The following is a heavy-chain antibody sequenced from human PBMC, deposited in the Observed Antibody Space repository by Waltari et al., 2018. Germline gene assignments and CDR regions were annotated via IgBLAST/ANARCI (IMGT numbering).Heavy chain of an antibody. CDR3: ARLRLDTYYYMDV. CDR1: GFNFGIYA. J-gene: IGHJ6*03. D-gene: IGHD2-21*01. CDR2: IWHYGSQH. Sequence: QVHLVESGGGVVQPGKSVKLSCAASGFNFGIYAMPWVRQAPGNVLGWGEFIWHYGSQHVYADSVNGRFTISRDNSKNTVFLQMNSLRAEDTAAYYCARLRLDTYYYMDVWGAGTTVTVSS. V-gene: IGHV3-33*01.